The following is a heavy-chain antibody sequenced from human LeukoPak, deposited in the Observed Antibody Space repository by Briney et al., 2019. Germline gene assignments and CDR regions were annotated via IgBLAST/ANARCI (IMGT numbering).Heavy chain of an antibody. V-gene: IGHV4-31*03. CDR3: ARASITMVRGVKDNWFDP. Sequence: SSETLSLTCTVSGGSISSGGYYWSWIRQHPGKGLEWIGYIYYSGSTYYNPSLKSRVTISVDTSKNQFSLKLSSMTAADTAVYYCARASITMVRGVKDNWFDPWGQGALVTVSS. J-gene: IGHJ5*02. D-gene: IGHD3-10*01. CDR1: GGSISSGGYY. CDR2: IYYSGST.